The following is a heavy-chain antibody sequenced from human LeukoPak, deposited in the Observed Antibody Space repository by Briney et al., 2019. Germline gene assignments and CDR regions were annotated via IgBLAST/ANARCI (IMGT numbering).Heavy chain of an antibody. J-gene: IGHJ6*02. V-gene: IGHV1-69*04. CDR3: AREGPYYGDYDYYYYGMDV. CDR1: GGTFSSYA. Sequence: SVKVSCKASGGTFSSYAISWVRQAPGQGLEWMGRIIPILGIANYAQKFQGRVTITADKSTSTAYMELSSLRSEDTAVYYCAREGPYYGDYDYYYYGMDVWGQGTTVTVSS. D-gene: IGHD4-17*01. CDR2: IIPILGIA.